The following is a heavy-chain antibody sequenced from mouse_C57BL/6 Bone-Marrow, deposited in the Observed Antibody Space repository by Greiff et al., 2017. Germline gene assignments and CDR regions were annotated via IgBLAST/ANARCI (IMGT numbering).Heavy chain of an antibody. CDR3: ARGEGPYFDY. Sequence: LQQSGAELVRPGASVKMSCKASGYTFTSYNMNWVKQTPRQGLEWIGALCPGNGDTSYNQKFKGKATLTVDKSSSTAYMQLSSLTYEDSAVYFCARGEGPYFDYWGQGTTLTVSS. CDR2: LCPGNGDT. D-gene: IGHD3-3*01. V-gene: IGHV1-12*01. CDR1: GYTFTSYN. J-gene: IGHJ2*01.